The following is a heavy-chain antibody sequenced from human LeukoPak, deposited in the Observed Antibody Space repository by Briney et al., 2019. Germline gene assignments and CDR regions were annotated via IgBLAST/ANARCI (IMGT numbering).Heavy chain of an antibody. V-gene: IGHV4-34*01. CDR2: INHSGST. J-gene: IGHJ4*02. CDR1: GGSFSGYY. CDR3: ARGLFDY. Sequence: PSETLSLTCAVYGGSFSGYYWSWTRQPPGKGLEWIGEINHSGSTNYNPSLKSRVTISVDTSKNQFSLKLSSVTAADTAVYYCARGLFDYWGQGTLVTVSS.